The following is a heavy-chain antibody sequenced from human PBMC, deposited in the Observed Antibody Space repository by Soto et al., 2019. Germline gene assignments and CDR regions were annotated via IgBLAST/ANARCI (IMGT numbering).Heavy chain of an antibody. CDR3: ARHGGGDCYATYYYDGMDV. D-gene: IGHD2-21*02. CDR2: IIPIFGTA. Sequence: QVQLVQSGAEVKKPGSSVKVSCKASGGTFSSYAISWVRQSPGQGLEWMGGIIPIFGTANYAQKFQGRVTITADESTSTAYIELGSLRSEETAVYYWARHGGGDCYATYYYDGMDVWGKGTTVTVSS. J-gene: IGHJ6*04. V-gene: IGHV1-69*01. CDR1: GGTFSSYA.